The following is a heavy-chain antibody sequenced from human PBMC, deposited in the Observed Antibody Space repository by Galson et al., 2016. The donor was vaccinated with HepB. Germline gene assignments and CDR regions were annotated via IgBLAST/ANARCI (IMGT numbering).Heavy chain of an antibody. Sequence: SVKVSCKASGYTFTYYGISWVRQAPGQGLEWMGWINPYNGETNYTQTLQDRVTLATDTSTSTAYMELKSLRYDDTAVYYCALRGDSDNPFFDYWGQGTLVSVSS. V-gene: IGHV1-18*04. D-gene: IGHD3-10*01. CDR1: GYTFTYYG. CDR2: INPYNGET. CDR3: ALRGDSDNPFFDY. J-gene: IGHJ4*02.